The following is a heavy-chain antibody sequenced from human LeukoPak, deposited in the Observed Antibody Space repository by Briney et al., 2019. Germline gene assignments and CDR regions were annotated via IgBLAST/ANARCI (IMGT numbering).Heavy chain of an antibody. CDR1: GFTFSSYW. D-gene: IGHD6-13*01. CDR2: IKQDGSEK. CDR3: AREVAAAGNGGYFDY. V-gene: IGHV3-7*01. Sequence: GGSLRLSCAASGFTFSSYWMSWVRQAPGKGLEWVANIKQDGSEKYYVDSVKGRFTISRDNAKNSLYLQMNSLRAEDTAVYYCAREVAAAGNGGYFDYWGQGTLVTVS. J-gene: IGHJ4*02.